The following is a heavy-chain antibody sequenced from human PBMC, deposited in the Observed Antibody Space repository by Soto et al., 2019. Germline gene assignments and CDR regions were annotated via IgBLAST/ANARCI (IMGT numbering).Heavy chain of an antibody. D-gene: IGHD5-18*01. CDR2: ISGGGSST. CDR3: AKLSAYSYGLY. CDR1: GITFSSYT. J-gene: IGHJ4*02. Sequence: WGSLRLSCVASGITFSSYTMNWVRQAPGKGLEWVSAISGGGSSTYYADSVKGRFTISRDNSKSTLFLQMNSLRAEDTAVYYCAKLSAYSYGLYWGQGTLVTVSS. V-gene: IGHV3-23*01.